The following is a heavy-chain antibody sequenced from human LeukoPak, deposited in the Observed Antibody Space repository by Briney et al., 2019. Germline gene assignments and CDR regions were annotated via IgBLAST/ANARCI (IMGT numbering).Heavy chain of an antibody. J-gene: IGHJ4*02. CDR1: GVTFSGYW. CDR2: IKYDGSYT. CDR3: ARRDYLDD. Sequence: GGAMRLSCAASGVTFSGYWMHWVRQAPGKVLVWVARIKYDGSYTNYADYVKGRFAISRDNAKNTLYVRLNSLRAEDTAVYYCARRDYLDDWGQETLVTVPS. V-gene: IGHV3-74*01.